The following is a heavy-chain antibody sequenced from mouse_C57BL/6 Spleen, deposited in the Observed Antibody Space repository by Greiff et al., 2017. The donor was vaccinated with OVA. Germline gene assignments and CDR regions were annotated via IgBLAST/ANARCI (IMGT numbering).Heavy chain of an antibody. CDR2: ISYDGSN. CDR1: GYSITSGYY. Sequence: EVKLMESGPGLVKPSQSLSLTCSVTGYSITSGYYWNWIRQFPGNQREWMGYISYDGSNNYNPSLKNRIAITRDTSKNHCFLQLNSVTTEDTATYYCARRDYYGPDYWGQGTTLTVSS. J-gene: IGHJ2*01. V-gene: IGHV3-6*01. CDR3: ARRDYYGPDY. D-gene: IGHD1-2*01.